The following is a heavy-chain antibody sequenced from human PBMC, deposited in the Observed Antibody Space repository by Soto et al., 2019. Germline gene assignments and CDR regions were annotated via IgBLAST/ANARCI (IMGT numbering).Heavy chain of an antibody. CDR2: INSDGSST. CDR3: AKKVPGSNPLNP. V-gene: IGHV3-74*01. Sequence: GGSLRLSCAASGFTFSSYWMHWVRQTPGKGLVWVSRINSDGSSTRYADSVKGRFTISRDNAKNTLYLQMNSLRVEDTAVYYCAKKVPGSNPLNPGGQETLVTVSS. D-gene: IGHD1-1*01. J-gene: IGHJ4*02. CDR1: GFTFSSYW.